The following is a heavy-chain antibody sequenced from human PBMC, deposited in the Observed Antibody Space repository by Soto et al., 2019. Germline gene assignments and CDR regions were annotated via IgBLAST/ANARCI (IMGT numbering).Heavy chain of an antibody. Sequence: GGSLRLSCASSGFTFSSYGMHLVRQAPGKGLEWVAVISYDGSNKYYADSVKGRFTISRDNSKNTLYLQMNSLRAEDTAVYYCAKEIAARPFYYYGMDVWGQGTTVTVSS. V-gene: IGHV3-30*18. CDR2: ISYDGSNK. CDR3: AKEIAARPFYYYGMDV. D-gene: IGHD6-6*01. J-gene: IGHJ6*02. CDR1: GFTFSSYG.